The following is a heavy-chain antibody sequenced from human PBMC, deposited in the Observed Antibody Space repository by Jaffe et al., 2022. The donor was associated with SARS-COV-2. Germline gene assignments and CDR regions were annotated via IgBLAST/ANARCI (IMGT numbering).Heavy chain of an antibody. CDR3: ARGDTDSSPVPYFDY. Sequence: QVQLQESGPGLVKPSQTLSLTCTVSGGSISSGNYLWNWIRQHPGKGLEWIGYIYYSGSTYYNPSLKSRVTISVDTSKNQFSLKLSSVTAADTAVYYCARGDTDSSPVPYFDYWGQGTLVTVSS. V-gene: IGHV4-31*03. D-gene: IGHD6-19*01. CDR2: IYYSGST. J-gene: IGHJ4*02. CDR1: GGSISSGNYL.